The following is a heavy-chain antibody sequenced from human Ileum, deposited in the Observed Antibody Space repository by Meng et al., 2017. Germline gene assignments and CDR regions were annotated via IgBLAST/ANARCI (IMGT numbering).Heavy chain of an antibody. Sequence: QLRLQESGPGLVKPSETLSLTCSVSSGSFTNNNYYWVWIRRPPGKGLEWIRSIYYGGSTYYNPSLKSRVTISVDTSTNQFSLKLISVTAADTAVYYCARRAHYGDPPRWGQGTLVTVSS. D-gene: IGHD4-17*01. V-gene: IGHV4-39*01. CDR3: ARRAHYGDPPR. J-gene: IGHJ4*02. CDR1: SGSFTNNNYY. CDR2: IYYGGST.